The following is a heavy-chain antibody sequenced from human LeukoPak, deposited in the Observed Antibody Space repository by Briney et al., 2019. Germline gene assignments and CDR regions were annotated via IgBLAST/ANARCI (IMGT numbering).Heavy chain of an antibody. Sequence: SVKVSCKASGGTFSSYAISWVRQAPGQGLEWMGRLIPILGIANYAQKFQGRVTITADKSTSTAYMELSSLRSEDTAVYYCARAWRIAAPNDAFDIWGQRTMVTVSS. J-gene: IGHJ3*02. V-gene: IGHV1-69*04. D-gene: IGHD6-13*01. CDR1: GGTFSSYA. CDR2: LIPILGIA. CDR3: ARAWRIAAPNDAFDI.